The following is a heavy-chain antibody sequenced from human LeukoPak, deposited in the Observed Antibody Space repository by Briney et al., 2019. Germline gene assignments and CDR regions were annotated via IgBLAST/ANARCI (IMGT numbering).Heavy chain of an antibody. CDR2: LYSSGST. CDR1: GASITYYY. J-gene: IGHJ4*02. D-gene: IGHD4-17*01. CDR3: ARVLSTVTTTAGLDY. V-gene: IGHV4-59*01. Sequence: SETLSLTCSVSGASITYYYWSWIRQPPGKGLEWIGTLYSSGSTNYSPSLKSRVTISVDTSKNQLSLKLTSVTAADTAVYYCARVLSTVTTTAGLDYWGQGTLVTVSS.